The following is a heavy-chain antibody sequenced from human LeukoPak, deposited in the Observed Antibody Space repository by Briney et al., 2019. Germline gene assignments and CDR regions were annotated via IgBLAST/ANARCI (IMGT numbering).Heavy chain of an antibody. CDR2: INPNSGGT. Sequence: ASVKVSCKASGYTFTAYYIHWVRQAPGQGLEWMGRINPNSGGTNYAQKFQGRVTMTRDTSFSTSYMEVSRQRSDDTAVYYCARDVYGSAEFDYWGQGTLVTVSS. J-gene: IGHJ4*02. D-gene: IGHD6-19*01. V-gene: IGHV1-2*06. CDR3: ARDVYGSAEFDY. CDR1: GYTFTAYY.